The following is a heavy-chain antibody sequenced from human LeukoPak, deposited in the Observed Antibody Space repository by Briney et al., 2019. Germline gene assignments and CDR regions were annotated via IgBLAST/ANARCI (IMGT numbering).Heavy chain of an antibody. Sequence: GGSLRLSCAASGFTFSSYAMSWVRQAPGKGLEWVSDINGSGGSTYYADSVKGRFTISRDNLKNTLYLQMNSLRAEDTAVYYCAKGRDTATDPDAFVMWGQGTMVTVSS. CDR2: INGSGGST. CDR1: GFTFSSYA. J-gene: IGHJ3*02. CDR3: AKGRDTATDPDAFVM. V-gene: IGHV3-23*01. D-gene: IGHD5-18*01.